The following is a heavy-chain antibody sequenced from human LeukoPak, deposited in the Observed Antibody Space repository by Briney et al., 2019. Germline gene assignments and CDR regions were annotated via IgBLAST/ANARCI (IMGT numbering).Heavy chain of an antibody. CDR1: GFTFSSYS. D-gene: IGHD6-13*01. CDR3: ARELLQQLVYYYYYYMDV. CDR2: ISSSSSYI. V-gene: IGHV3-21*01. J-gene: IGHJ6*03. Sequence: AGGSLRLSCAASGFTFSSYSMNWVRQAPGKGLEWVSSISSSSSYIYYADSVKGRFTISRDNAKNSLYLQMNSLRAEDTAVYYCARELLQQLVYYYYYYMDVWGKGTTVTVSS.